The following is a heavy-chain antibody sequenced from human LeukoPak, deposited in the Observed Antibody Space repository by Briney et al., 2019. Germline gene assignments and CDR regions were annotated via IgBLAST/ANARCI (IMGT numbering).Heavy chain of an antibody. CDR1: GYTFTGYY. D-gene: IGHD5-24*01. Sequence: ASVKVSCKASGYTFTGYYMHWVRQAPGQGLEWMGWINPNSGDTNYAQKFQGRVTMTRDTSISTAYMELSRLRSDDTAVYYCARDSTRGGYNLPNFDYWGQGTLVTVSS. CDR3: ARDSTRGGYNLPNFDY. J-gene: IGHJ4*02. V-gene: IGHV1-2*02. CDR2: INPNSGDT.